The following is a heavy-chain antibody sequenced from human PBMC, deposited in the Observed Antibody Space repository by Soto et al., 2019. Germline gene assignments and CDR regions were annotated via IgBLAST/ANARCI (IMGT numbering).Heavy chain of an antibody. Sequence: GGSLRLSCAASGFTFRTYGMHWVRQAPGKGLEWVAIFWYDGSNKYYAESVKGRFTISRDNSKNTLYLQMNSLRAEDTAVYYCARDGTFGAKGGSLDIWGQGTMLTVSS. V-gene: IGHV3-33*01. CDR3: ARDGTFGAKGGSLDI. J-gene: IGHJ3*02. CDR2: FWYDGSNK. D-gene: IGHD3-16*01. CDR1: GFTFRTYG.